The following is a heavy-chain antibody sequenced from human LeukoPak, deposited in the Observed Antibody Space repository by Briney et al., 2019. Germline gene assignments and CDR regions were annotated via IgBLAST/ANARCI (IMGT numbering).Heavy chain of an antibody. J-gene: IGHJ3*01. CDR3: ARDGVRWFGELSSAFDL. Sequence: PGGSLSLSCAASRFSFTDYYMSWIRQAPGKGVEWVSYISRSGSTINYAVSVKGRFTIYRDNAKNSLYVQMNGGRGEDRAVYYCARDGVRWFGELSSAFDLWGQGTMVTVSS. D-gene: IGHD3-10*01. CDR2: ISRSGSTI. CDR1: RFSFTDYY. V-gene: IGHV3-11*01.